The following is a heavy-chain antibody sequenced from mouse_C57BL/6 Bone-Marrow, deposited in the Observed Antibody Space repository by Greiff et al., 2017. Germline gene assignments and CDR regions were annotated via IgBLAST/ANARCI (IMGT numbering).Heavy chain of an antibody. J-gene: IGHJ1*03. CDR1: GYTFTSYD. Sequence: QVQLQQSGPELVKPGASVKLSCKASGYTFTSYDINWVKQRPGQGLEWIGWIYPRDGSTKYNEKFKGKATLTVATSSSTAYMELHRLTSQDSAVYFCARLEVVGSCGDWYVDVWGTGTTVTVSS. D-gene: IGHD1-1*01. CDR3: ARLEVVGSCGDWYVDV. CDR2: IYPRDGST. V-gene: IGHV1-85*01.